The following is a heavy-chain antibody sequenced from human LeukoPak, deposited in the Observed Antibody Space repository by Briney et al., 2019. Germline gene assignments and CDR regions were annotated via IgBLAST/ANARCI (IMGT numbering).Heavy chain of an antibody. V-gene: IGHV4-39*01. Sequence: SETLSLTCTVSGGSISSSSYYWGWIRQPPGKGLEWIGSIYYSGSTYYNPSLKSRVTISVDTSKNQFSLKLSSVTAADTAVYYYARHRADIVVVPAPARVDWFDPWGQGTLVTVSS. CDR2: IYYSGST. J-gene: IGHJ5*02. CDR1: GGSISSSSYY. D-gene: IGHD2-2*01. CDR3: ARHRADIVVVPAPARVDWFDP.